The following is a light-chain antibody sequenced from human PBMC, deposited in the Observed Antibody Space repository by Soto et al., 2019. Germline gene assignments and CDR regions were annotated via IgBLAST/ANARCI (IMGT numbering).Light chain of an antibody. J-gene: IGKJ4*01. CDR1: HTIASVY. Sequence: IVLTQSPASLSLSPGERATLSCGASHTIASVYLAWYQHKPGLAPRLLIYDTSIRATGIPDRFTGSGSETDVTLTSSRLESEDFAVYYCQQYDTSLTFGGGTKVEIK. CDR3: QQYDTSLT. CDR2: DTS. V-gene: IGKV3D-20*01.